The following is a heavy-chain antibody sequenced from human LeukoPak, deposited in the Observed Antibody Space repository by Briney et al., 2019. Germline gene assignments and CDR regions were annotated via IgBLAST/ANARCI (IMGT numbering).Heavy chain of an antibody. J-gene: IGHJ4*02. CDR2: INHSGST. Sequence: AGGSLRLSCAASGFTFSSYEMNWVRQAPGKGLEWIGEINHSGSTNYNPSLKSRVTISVDTSKNQFSLKLSSVTAADTAVYYCARGLVGWSGDPRRFDYWGQGTLVTVSS. V-gene: IGHV4-34*01. CDR3: ARGLVGWSGDPRRFDY. CDR1: GFTFSSYE. D-gene: IGHD3-10*01.